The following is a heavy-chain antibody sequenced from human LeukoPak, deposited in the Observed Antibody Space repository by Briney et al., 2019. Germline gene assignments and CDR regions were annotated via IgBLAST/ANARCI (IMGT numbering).Heavy chain of an antibody. Sequence: SETLTLTCAVYGGSFSGYYWNWIRQPPGKGLEWIGEINHSGSTNYNPSLKSRVTISVDTSKNQFSLKLSSVTAADTAVYYCATLSSAFSGFEYWGQGTLVTVSS. CDR3: ATLSSAFSGFEY. CDR1: GGSFSGYY. CDR2: INHSGST. J-gene: IGHJ4*02. V-gene: IGHV4-34*01. D-gene: IGHD6-25*01.